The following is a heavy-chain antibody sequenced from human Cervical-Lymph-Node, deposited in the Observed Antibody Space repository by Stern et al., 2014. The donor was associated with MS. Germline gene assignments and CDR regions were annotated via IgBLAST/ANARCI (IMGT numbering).Heavy chain of an antibody. D-gene: IGHD6-13*01. CDR2: IHPNSGGT. Sequence: QVQLGQSGAEVKKPGASLKVSCKTSGYSFTGYYLQWVRQAPGQGLEWMGRIHPNSGGTNYAQKFQGRVTVTRDTSIGTVYMELNSLRFDDTAVYYCATDSAAAGTEYWGQGTQVTVSS. J-gene: IGHJ4*02. CDR3: ATDSAAAGTEY. V-gene: IGHV1-2*06. CDR1: GYSFTGYY.